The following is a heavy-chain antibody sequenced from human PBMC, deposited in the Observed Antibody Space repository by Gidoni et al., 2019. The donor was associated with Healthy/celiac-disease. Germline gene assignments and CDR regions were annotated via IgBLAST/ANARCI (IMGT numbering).Heavy chain of an antibody. CDR1: GFTVSSNY. CDR2: IYSGGST. CDR3: ARESGDMGIQLDY. D-gene: IGHD5-18*01. J-gene: IGHJ4*02. Sequence: EVQLVESGGGLVQPGGSLRLSCAASGFTVSSNYMSWVRQAPGKGLEWVSVIYSGGSTYYADSVKGRFTISRDNSKNTLYLQMNSLRAEDTAVYYCARESGDMGIQLDYWGQGTLVTVSS. V-gene: IGHV3-66*01.